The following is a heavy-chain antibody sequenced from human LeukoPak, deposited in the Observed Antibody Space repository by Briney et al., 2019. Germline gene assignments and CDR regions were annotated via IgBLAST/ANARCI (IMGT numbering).Heavy chain of an antibody. V-gene: IGHV3-30*18. CDR3: AKSWIQLWTKGYYFDY. CDR1: GFTFSSYG. Sequence: GRSLRLSCAASGFTFSSYGMYWVRQAPGKGLEWVAVISYDGSNKYYADSVKGRFTISRDNPKNTLYLQMNSLRAEDTAVYHCAKSWIQLWTKGYYFDYWGQGTLVTVSS. CDR2: ISYDGSNK. D-gene: IGHD5-18*01. J-gene: IGHJ4*02.